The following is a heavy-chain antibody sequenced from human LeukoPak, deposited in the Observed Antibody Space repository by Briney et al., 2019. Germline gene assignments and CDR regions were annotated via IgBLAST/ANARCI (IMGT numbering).Heavy chain of an antibody. CDR1: GDSISNHY. Sequence: SETLSLTCTVSGDSISNHYWNWIRQPPGKGLEWIGYVFSSGSTDYNPSLKSRVTISLDTSRNLFSLSLTSVTAADTAVYYCGRHFGGSSGSFYTHYWGQGTLVTVSS. D-gene: IGHD3-10*01. V-gene: IGHV4-59*08. J-gene: IGHJ4*02. CDR2: VFSSGST. CDR3: GRHFGGSSGSFYTHY.